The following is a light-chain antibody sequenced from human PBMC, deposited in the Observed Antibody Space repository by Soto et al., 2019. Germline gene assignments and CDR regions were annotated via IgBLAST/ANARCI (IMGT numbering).Light chain of an antibody. V-gene: IGKV3-20*01. CDR2: GAS. Sequence: EIVLTQSPGNLSLYPGERTNLSCRASQSVSSSYLAWYQQKPGQAPRLLIYGASSRATGIPDRFSGSGSGTDFTLTIIRLEPEDFAVYYCQQYGSSQWAVGQGTNVDIK. J-gene: IGKJ1*01. CDR3: QQYGSSQWA. CDR1: QSVSSSY.